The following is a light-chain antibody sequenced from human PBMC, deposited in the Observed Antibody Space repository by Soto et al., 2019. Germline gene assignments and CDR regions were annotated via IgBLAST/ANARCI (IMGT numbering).Light chain of an antibody. J-gene: IGKJ5*01. CDR3: QQYYSAPYP. V-gene: IGKV4-1*01. CDR2: WAS. Sequence: DIVMTQSPDSLAVSLGERATINCKSSQSVLSSSNNKNYLAWYQQRPGQPPKLLIFWASTRESGVPDRFSGSGSGTEFTLTISSLQAEDVAVYYCQQYYSAPYPFGQGTRLESK. CDR1: QSVLSSSNNKNY.